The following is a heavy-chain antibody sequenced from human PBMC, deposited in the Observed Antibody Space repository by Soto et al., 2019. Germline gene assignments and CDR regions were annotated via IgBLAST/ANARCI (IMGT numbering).Heavy chain of an antibody. CDR3: ARDLHVGELSLYEPFNY. Sequence: ASVTVSSEASGYSFTGDGVSWVPEAPGQGLEGMGWMSACKGGTNYAQKLQGRVTTTPHTSTSTPYMEPRSLRSDDTAVYYCARDLHVGELSLYEPFNYSGQGTLVTVAS. J-gene: IGHJ4*02. CDR2: MSACKGGT. CDR1: GYSFTGDG. V-gene: IGHV1-18*01. D-gene: IGHD3-16*02.